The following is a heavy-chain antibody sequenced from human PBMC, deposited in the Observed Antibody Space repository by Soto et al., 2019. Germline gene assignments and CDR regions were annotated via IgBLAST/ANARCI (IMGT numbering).Heavy chain of an antibody. CDR1: GLTFSNYW. Sequence: EVQLVESGGGLVQPGGSLRLSCAASGLTFSNYWMSWVRQAPGKGLEWVASINQDGTLKYYVDSVKGRFTISRDNAQNSFFLQMISLRPEDTAVYYCARWQSSGWYLDIWGQGTLLSVSS. J-gene: IGHJ4*02. CDR2: INQDGTLK. CDR3: ARWQSSGWYLDI. D-gene: IGHD6-19*01. V-gene: IGHV3-7*03.